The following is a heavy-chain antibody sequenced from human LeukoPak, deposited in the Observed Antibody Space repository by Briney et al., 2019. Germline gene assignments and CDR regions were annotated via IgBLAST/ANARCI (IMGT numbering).Heavy chain of an antibody. CDR2: INHSGST. J-gene: IGHJ4*02. CDR1: GGSISSADYY. V-gene: IGHV4-30-4*01. Sequence: SQTLSLTCTVSGGSISSADYYWSWIRQPPGKGLEWIGEINHSGSTNYNPSLKGRVTISVDTPKNQFSLKLSSVTAADTAVYYCARGQGEMATNIDYWGQGTLVTVSS. CDR3: ARGQGEMATNIDY. D-gene: IGHD5-24*01.